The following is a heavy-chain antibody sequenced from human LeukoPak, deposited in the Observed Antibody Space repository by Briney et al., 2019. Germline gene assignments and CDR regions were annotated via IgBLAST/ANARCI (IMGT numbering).Heavy chain of an antibody. CDR2: TRNKANSYTT. CDR3: ARALYSMTTVTTEYWFDY. Sequence: PGGSLRLSCAASGFTFSDHYMDWVRQAPGKGLEWVGRTRNKANSYTTEYAASVKGRFTISRDDSKNSLYLQMNSLKTEDTAVYYCARALYSMTTVTTEYWFDYWGQGTLVTVSS. D-gene: IGHD4-17*01. J-gene: IGHJ4*02. V-gene: IGHV3-72*01. CDR1: GFTFSDHY.